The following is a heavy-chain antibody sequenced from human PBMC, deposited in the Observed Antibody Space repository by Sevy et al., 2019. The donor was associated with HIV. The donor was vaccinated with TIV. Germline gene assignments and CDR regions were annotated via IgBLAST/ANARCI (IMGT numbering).Heavy chain of an antibody. D-gene: IGHD3-10*01. V-gene: IGHV3-11*04. Sequence: GGSLRLSCAASGFTFSDHYMSWLRQAPGKGLEWLAYISGGGTMVDYADSVKGRLTISRDNAKNSVFLEVNSLRADDTAIYYCARDRHFSASGTHYTRRYFDSWGQGTLVTISS. CDR1: GFTFSDHY. CDR3: ARDRHFSASGTHYTRRYFDS. J-gene: IGHJ4*01. CDR2: ISGGGTMV.